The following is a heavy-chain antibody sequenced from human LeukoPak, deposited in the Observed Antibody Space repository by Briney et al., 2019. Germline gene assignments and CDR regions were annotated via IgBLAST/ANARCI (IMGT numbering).Heavy chain of an antibody. J-gene: IGHJ5*02. CDR1: GFSLSTNGVG. Sequence: SGPTLVNPTQTLTLTCTFSGFSLSTNGVGVGWIRQPPGKALEWLALIYWNDDKHYSPSLKSKLTITKDTSKNQVVLTMTNMDSGDTPTYYCAQKKGAAGGGSWFDPWGRGTLVTVSS. CDR2: IYWNDDK. CDR3: AQKKGAAGGGSWFDP. V-gene: IGHV2-5*01. D-gene: IGHD6-13*01.